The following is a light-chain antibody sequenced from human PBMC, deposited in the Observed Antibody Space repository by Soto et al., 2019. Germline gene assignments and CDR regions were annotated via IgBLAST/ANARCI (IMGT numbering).Light chain of an antibody. J-gene: IGKJ1*01. CDR3: QHYKMYSPWT. V-gene: IGKV1-5*01. Sequence: DIQMTQCPSTLSASVGDRVTITCRASQSISSWLAWYQQKPGKAPKLLIYDASSLESGVPSRFSGSGSGTEFTLTISSLQPDDFATYYCQHYKMYSPWTFGQGTKV. CDR1: QSISSW. CDR2: DAS.